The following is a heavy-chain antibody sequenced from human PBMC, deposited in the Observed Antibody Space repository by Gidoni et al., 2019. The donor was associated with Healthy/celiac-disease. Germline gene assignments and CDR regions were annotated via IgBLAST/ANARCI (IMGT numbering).Heavy chain of an antibody. V-gene: IGHV4-31*11. Sequence: QVQLQASGPGLVKPSQTLSLTCAVSGGSISSGGYYWSWIRQHPGKGLEWIGYIYYSGSTYYNPSLKSRVTISVDTSKNQFSLKLSSVTAADTAVYYCASLSTVTTFNYFDYWGQGTLVTVSS. CDR3: ASLSTVTTFNYFDY. D-gene: IGHD4-17*01. CDR2: IYYSGST. CDR1: GGSISSGGYY. J-gene: IGHJ4*02.